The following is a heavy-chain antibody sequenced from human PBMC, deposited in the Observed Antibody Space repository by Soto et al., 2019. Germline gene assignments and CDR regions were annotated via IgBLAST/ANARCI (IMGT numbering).Heavy chain of an antibody. J-gene: IGHJ4*02. D-gene: IGHD3-10*01. CDR3: ARVLNLWSFDY. Sequence: EVQLVESGGGLVQPGGSLRLSCAASGFTFSSYSMNWVRKATGKGLEWVSYISSSSSSIYYADSVKGRFTISRDNAKNSLYLQMNSLSAEDTASYFCARVLNLWSFDYWGQSRLVTVS. CDR1: GFTFSSYS. CDR2: ISSSSSSI. V-gene: IGHV3-48*01.